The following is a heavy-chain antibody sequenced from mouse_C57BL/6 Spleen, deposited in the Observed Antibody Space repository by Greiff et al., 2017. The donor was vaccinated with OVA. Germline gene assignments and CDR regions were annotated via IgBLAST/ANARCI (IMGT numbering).Heavy chain of an antibody. CDR1: GFNIKDDY. V-gene: IGHV14-4*01. D-gene: IGHD1-1*01. CDR2: IDPENGDT. Sequence: EVKLQQSGAELVRPGASVKLSCTASGFNIKDDYMHWVKQRPEQGLEWIGWIDPENGDTEYASKFQGKATITADTSSNTAYLQLSNLKTEDTAVYYCTRITTAVAKDFDYWGQGTTLTVAS. J-gene: IGHJ2*01. CDR3: TRITTAVAKDFDY.